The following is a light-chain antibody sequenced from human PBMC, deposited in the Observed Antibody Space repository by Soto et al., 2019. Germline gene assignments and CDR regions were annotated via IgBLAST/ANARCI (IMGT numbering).Light chain of an antibody. V-gene: IGKV3-11*01. CDR3: QQRSNWPGIT. CDR2: DAS. Sequence: EIVLTQSPGTLSLSPGERATLXXRASQSVSNNYLAWYQQKPGQAPRLXXYDASNRATGIPARFSGSGSGTDFTLTISSLEPEDFAVYYCQQRSNWPGITFGQGTRLEIK. CDR1: QSVSNNY. J-gene: IGKJ5*01.